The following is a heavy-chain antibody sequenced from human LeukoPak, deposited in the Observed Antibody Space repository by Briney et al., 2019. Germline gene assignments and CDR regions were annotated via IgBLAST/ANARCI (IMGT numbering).Heavy chain of an antibody. CDR3: ATKYSSGWYFDD. J-gene: IGHJ4*02. D-gene: IGHD6-19*01. CDR1: GFTFSSYA. Sequence: TGGSLRLSCAASGFTFSSYATSWVRQAPGKGLEWVSAISGSGGTTYYGDSVKGRFAISRDNSKNTLYLQMNSLRAEDTAVYHCATKYSSGWYFDDWGQGTLVTVSS. CDR2: ISGSGGTT. V-gene: IGHV3-23*01.